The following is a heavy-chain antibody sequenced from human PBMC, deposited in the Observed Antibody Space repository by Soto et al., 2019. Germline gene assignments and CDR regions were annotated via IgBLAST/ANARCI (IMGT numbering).Heavy chain of an antibody. D-gene: IGHD2-2*01. Sequence: ASVKVSCKASGHTLASFGVSWVRQAPGQGLEWLGWISANSENTNYAQGFQDRLTMTADTSTTTAYMELRSLTSDDTAVYYCAREYCSSTSCFGPDYWGQGTPVTVSS. V-gene: IGHV1-18*01. CDR1: GHTLASFG. CDR2: ISANSENT. J-gene: IGHJ4*02. CDR3: AREYCSSTSCFGPDY.